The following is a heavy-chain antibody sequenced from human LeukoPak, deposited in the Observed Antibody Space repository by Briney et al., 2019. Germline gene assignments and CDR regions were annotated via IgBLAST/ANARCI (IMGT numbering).Heavy chain of an antibody. CDR3: ASAHSSWYSLDY. J-gene: IGHJ4*02. CDR2: INTGNGNT. V-gene: IGHV1-3*04. CDR1: GYTFTSYA. D-gene: IGHD6-13*01. Sequence: ASVKVSCKASGYTFTSYAMHWVRQAPGQRLECMGWINTGNGNTKYSQKFQGRVTMTTDTSTSTAYMELRSLRSDDTAVYYCASAHSSWYSLDYWGQGTLVTVSS.